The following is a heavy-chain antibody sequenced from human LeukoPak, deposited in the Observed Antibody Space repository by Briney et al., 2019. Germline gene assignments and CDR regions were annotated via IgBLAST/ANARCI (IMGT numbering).Heavy chain of an antibody. Sequence: ASVKVSCKASGYTFTNYGINWVRQAPGQGLEWMGWISAYNGNTNYAQKLQGRVTMTIDTSTSTAYMELRSLRSDDTAVYYCARVGRAVAGTSFYWFDPWGQGTLVTVSS. V-gene: IGHV1-18*01. CDR3: ARVGRAVAGTSFYWFDP. CDR2: ISAYNGNT. D-gene: IGHD6-19*01. J-gene: IGHJ5*02. CDR1: GYTFTNYG.